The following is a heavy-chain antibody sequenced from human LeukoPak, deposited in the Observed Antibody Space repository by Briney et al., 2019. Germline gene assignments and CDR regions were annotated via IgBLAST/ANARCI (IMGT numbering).Heavy chain of an antibody. Sequence: SETLSLTCAVYGGSFSGYYWSWIRQPPGKGLEWIGEINHSGSTNYNPSLKSRVTISVDTSKNQFSLKLSSVTAADTAVYYWARRGSHYDYVWGSYRSYYFDYWGQGTLVTVSS. CDR2: INHSGST. J-gene: IGHJ4*02. V-gene: IGHV4-34*01. CDR3: ARRGSHYDYVWGSYRSYYFDY. CDR1: GGSFSGYY. D-gene: IGHD3-16*02.